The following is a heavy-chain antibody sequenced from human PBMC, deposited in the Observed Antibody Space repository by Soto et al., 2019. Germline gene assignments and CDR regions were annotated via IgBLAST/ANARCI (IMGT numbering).Heavy chain of an antibody. CDR2: IYSSGST. CDR3: ARVVDTAMGYFAS. V-gene: IGHV4-59*01. CDR1: GGSINRYY. J-gene: IGHJ4*02. Sequence: TETLSITCTVSGGSINRYYWSWIRRPPGKGLEWIGYIYSSGSTNYNPSLKSRVTISVDTSKNQFSLNLSSVTAADTAVYHCARVVDTAMGYFASWGQGTLVTVSS. D-gene: IGHD5-18*01.